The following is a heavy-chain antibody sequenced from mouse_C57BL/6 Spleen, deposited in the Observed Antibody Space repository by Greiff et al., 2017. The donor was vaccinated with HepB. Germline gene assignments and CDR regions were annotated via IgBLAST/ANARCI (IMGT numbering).Heavy chain of an antibody. Sequence: VQLQESGAELVKPGASVKISCKASGYAFSSYWMNWVKQRPGKGLEWIGQIYPGDGDTNYNGKFKGKATLTADKSSSTAYMQLSSLTSEDSAVYFCARIYGSSYWYFDVWGTGTTATVSS. CDR3: ARIYGSSYWYFDV. CDR2: IYPGDGDT. D-gene: IGHD1-1*01. J-gene: IGHJ1*03. CDR1: GYAFSSYW. V-gene: IGHV1-80*01.